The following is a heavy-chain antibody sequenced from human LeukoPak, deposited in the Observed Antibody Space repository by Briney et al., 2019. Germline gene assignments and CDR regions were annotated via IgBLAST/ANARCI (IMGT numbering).Heavy chain of an antibody. CDR3: ARTLGGGVITPQDY. D-gene: IGHD3-10*01. Sequence: ASVKVSCKASGYTFTSYDINWVRQAPGQGLEWMGWISAYNGNTNYAQKLQGRVTMTTDTSTSTAYMEMRSLRSDDTAVYYCARTLGGGVITPQDYWGQGTLVTVSS. V-gene: IGHV1-18*01. CDR1: GYTFTSYD. CDR2: ISAYNGNT. J-gene: IGHJ4*02.